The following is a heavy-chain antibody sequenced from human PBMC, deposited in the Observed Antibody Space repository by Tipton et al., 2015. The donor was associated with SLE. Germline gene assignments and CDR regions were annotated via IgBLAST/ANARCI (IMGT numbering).Heavy chain of an antibody. CDR2: IYSGGST. CDR1: GFTVSSNY. D-gene: IGHD2-2*02. Sequence: GSLRLSCAASGFTVSSNYMSWVRQAPGKGLEWVSLIYSGGSTYYADSVKGRFTISRDSSKNTLYLQMNSLRPEDTAVYYCAKGSIPLSSFDYWGQGTLVTVSS. V-gene: IGHV3-66*02. J-gene: IGHJ4*02. CDR3: AKGSIPLSSFDY.